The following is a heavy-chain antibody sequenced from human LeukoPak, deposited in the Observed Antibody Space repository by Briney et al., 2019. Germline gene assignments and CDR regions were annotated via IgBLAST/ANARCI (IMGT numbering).Heavy chain of an antibody. J-gene: IGHJ4*02. CDR3: ARETTYATSRPIEY. Sequence: PGRSLTLSCAASGFTFSNYAMHWVRQAPGKGLEWVAYISYDGSNKNYAGSVKGRFTSSRDTSRNTVNLQMNSLRPENTAVYYCARETTYATSRPIEYWGQGTLVTVSS. V-gene: IGHV3-30-3*01. D-gene: IGHD1-14*01. CDR1: GFTFSNYA. CDR2: ISYDGSNK.